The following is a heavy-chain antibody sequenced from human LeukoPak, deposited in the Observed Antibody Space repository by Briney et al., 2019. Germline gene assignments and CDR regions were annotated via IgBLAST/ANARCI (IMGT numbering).Heavy chain of an antibody. D-gene: IGHD3-3*01. CDR3: ATIFGVVTLYYFDY. CDR1: GGSISSSSYY. V-gene: IGHV4-39*01. CDR2: IYYSGST. Sequence: SETLSLTCTVSGGSISSSSYYWGWIRQPPGKGLEWIGSIYYSGSTYYNPSLKSRVTISVDTSKNQFSLKLSSVTAADTAVYYCATIFGVVTLYYFDYWGQGTLVTVSS. J-gene: IGHJ4*02.